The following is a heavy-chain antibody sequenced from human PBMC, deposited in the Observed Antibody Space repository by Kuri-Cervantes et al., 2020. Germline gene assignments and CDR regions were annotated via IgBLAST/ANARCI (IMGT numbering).Heavy chain of an antibody. V-gene: IGHV3-21*01. CDR3: ARVFDL. CDR1: GFTFSSYG. Sequence: GESLKISCAASGFTFSSYGMHWVRQAPGKGLEWVSSISSSSSYIYYADSVKGRFTISRDNDKNSLYLQMNSLRAEDTAVYYCARVFDLWGRGTLVTVSS. CDR2: ISSSSSYI. J-gene: IGHJ2*01.